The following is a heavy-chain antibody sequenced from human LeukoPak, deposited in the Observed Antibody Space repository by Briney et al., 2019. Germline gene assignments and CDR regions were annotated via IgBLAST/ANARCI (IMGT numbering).Heavy chain of an antibody. CDR3: AKDRSLDGDYVFDD. CDR2: INWNSGNI. CDR1: GFTFDDYA. Sequence: GGSLRLSCAASGFTFDDYAMHWVRQAPGKGLEWDSGINWNSGNIGYADSVKGRFTISRDNAKNSLYLQMNSLRTEDTALYYCAKDRSLDGDYVFDDWGQGTLVTVSS. J-gene: IGHJ4*02. D-gene: IGHD4-17*01. V-gene: IGHV3-9*01.